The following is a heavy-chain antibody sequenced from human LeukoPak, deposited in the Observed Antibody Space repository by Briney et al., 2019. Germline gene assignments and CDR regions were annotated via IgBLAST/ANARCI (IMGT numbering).Heavy chain of an antibody. Sequence: SETLSLTCAVFGGSFSYYYWSWIRQPPGKGLEWIGEINHSGSTNYNLSLKRRVTMSVDTSKNQFSLKLSSVTAADTAVYYCARQWGYSRSCFTFDIWGQGTMVTVSS. CDR1: GGSFSYYY. V-gene: IGHV4-34*01. CDR2: INHSGST. J-gene: IGHJ3*02. D-gene: IGHD6-13*01. CDR3: ARQWGYSRSCFTFDI.